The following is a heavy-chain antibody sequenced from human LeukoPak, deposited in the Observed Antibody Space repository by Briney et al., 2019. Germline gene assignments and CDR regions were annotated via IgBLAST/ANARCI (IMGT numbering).Heavy chain of an antibody. J-gene: IGHJ4*02. CDR1: GFTFSSYA. Sequence: HPGRSLRLPCAASGFTFSSYAMHWVRQAPGKGLEWVAVISYDGSNKYYADSVKGRFTISRDNSKNTLYLQMNSLRAEDTAVYYCARDSALRLGELSSGFDYWGQGTLVTVSS. CDR3: ARDSALRLGELSSGFDY. V-gene: IGHV3-30-3*01. CDR2: ISYDGSNK. D-gene: IGHD3-16*02.